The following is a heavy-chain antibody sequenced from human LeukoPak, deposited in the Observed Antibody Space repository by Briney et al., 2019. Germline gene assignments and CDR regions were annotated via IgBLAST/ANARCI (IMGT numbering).Heavy chain of an antibody. CDR3: ARGRMSSSTWYSTYYYYFYMDV. Sequence: KTSETLSLTCSVSDDSITMYYWTWIRQPPGKGLEWIGCVDHTGSTNFNPSLNGRVSISGDTTKNLFSLRLRSVTAADTAVYFCARGRMSSSTWYSTYYYYFYMDVWGKGTTVTVSS. V-gene: IGHV4-59*01. CDR2: VDHTGST. CDR1: DDSITMYY. J-gene: IGHJ6*03. D-gene: IGHD1-1*01.